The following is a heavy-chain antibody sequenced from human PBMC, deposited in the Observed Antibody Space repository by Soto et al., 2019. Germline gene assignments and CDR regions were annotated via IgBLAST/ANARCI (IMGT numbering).Heavy chain of an antibody. Sequence: QVQLVESGGGVVQPGRSLRLSCAASGLTFSSSALHWVRQAPGKGLDWLAVISYDGNTKFYADSVRGRFTISRDNSKHQLDPQKNRPGPEEPASLFCAREYLFWGGWTSDMDVWGQGTTVTVSS. CDR3: AREYLFWGGWTSDMDV. J-gene: IGHJ6*02. CDR1: GLTFSSSA. CDR2: ISYDGNTK. D-gene: IGHD3-16*01. V-gene: IGHV3-30-3*01.